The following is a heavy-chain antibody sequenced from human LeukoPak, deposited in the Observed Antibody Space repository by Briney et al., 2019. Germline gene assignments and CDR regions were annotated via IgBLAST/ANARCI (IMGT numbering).Heavy chain of an antibody. D-gene: IGHD1-26*01. CDR3: ARVAAKWELLRRGREYYYYYMDV. V-gene: IGHV1-69*01. Sequence: SVKVSCKASGGTFSSYAISWVRQAPGQGLEWMGGIIPIFGTANYAQKFQGRVTITADESTSTAYMELSSLRSEDTAVYYCARVAAKWELLRRGREYYYYYMDVWGKGTTVTISS. CDR1: GGTFSSYA. J-gene: IGHJ6*03. CDR2: IIPIFGTA.